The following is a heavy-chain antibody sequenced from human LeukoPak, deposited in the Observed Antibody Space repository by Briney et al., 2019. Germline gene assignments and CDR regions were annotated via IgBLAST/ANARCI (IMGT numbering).Heavy chain of an antibody. CDR1: GGSISSSSYY. D-gene: IGHD3-3*01. Sequence: SETLSLTCTVSGGSISSSSYYWGWIRQPPGKGLEWIGNIYYSGSTYYNPSLKSRVTISVDTSKNQFSLKLSSVTAADTAVYYCATLEGFGVVTNYYFDYWGQGTLVTVSS. J-gene: IGHJ4*02. CDR3: ATLEGFGVVTNYYFDY. V-gene: IGHV4-39*07. CDR2: IYYSGST.